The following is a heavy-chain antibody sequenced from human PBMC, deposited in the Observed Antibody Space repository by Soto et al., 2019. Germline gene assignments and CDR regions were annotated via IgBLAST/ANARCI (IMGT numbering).Heavy chain of an antibody. CDR3: ARDWVILNGYYYYYYYGMDX. J-gene: IGHJ6*02. CDR2: INHSGST. Sequence: SGTLSHTGAVYGGSFSGYYWSWIRQPPGKVLDWICEINHSGSTNYNPSLKSRVTISVDTSKNKFSLKLSSVTAAGTAVYYCARDWVILNGYYYYYYYGMDXWGQGTRVIVS. V-gene: IGHV4-34*01. CDR1: GGSFSGYY. D-gene: IGHD3-9*01.